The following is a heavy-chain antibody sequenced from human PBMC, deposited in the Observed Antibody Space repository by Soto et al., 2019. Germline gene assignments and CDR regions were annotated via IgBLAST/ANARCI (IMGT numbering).Heavy chain of an antibody. CDR1: GGSVTNATYF. Sequence: QVQLQESGPGLVKPSETLSLTCNVSGGSVTNATYFWSWIRQPPGKGLEWIAVIYSNGPTKDNPSLKSRVTISVDTSKNQCSLILRSVTAADSATYYCAGQLWRRPPPGMNYDYGMDVWGQGTPVLVSS. CDR2: IYSNGPT. CDR3: AGQLWRRPPPGMNYDYGMDV. V-gene: IGHV4-61*01. J-gene: IGHJ6*02. D-gene: IGHD7-27*01.